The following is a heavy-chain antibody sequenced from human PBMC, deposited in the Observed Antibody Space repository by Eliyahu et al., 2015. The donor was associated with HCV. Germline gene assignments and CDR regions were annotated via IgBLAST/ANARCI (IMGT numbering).Heavy chain of an antibody. D-gene: IGHD3-22*01. CDR2: IYYSGST. Sequence: QLQLQESGPGLVKPSETLSLTCTVSGGSISSSSYYWGWIRQPPGKGLEWIGSIYYSGSTYYNPSLKSRVTISVDTSKNQFSLKLSSVTAADTAVYYCARAFRYRPIVVITYFDYWGQGTLVTVSS. CDR3: ARAFRYRPIVVITYFDY. V-gene: IGHV4-39*07. CDR1: GGSISSSSYY. J-gene: IGHJ4*02.